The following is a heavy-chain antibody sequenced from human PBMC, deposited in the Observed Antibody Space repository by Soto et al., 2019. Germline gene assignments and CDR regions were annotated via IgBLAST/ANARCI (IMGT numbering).Heavy chain of an antibody. CDR2: INYSGST. J-gene: IGHJ4*02. V-gene: IGHV4-34*09. CDR3: ARDRLGRSRYDSSGLDY. D-gene: IGHD3-22*01. CDR1: GGSFSGYY. Sequence: SETLSLTCAVSGGSFSGYYWSWIRQPPGKGLEWIGYINYSGSTYYNPSLKSRVTISVDTSKNQFSLKLSSVTAADTAVYYCARDRLGRSRYDSSGLDYWGQGTLVTVSS.